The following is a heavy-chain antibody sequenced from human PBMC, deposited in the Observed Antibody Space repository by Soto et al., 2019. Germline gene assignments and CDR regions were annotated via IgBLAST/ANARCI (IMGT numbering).Heavy chain of an antibody. CDR1: AFTFNSYW. J-gene: IGHJ5*02. CDR3: AGGFNPHSNKTEGGWQGGWFDP. Sequence: PVGSLRLSCAASAFTFNSYWMHWVRQAPGKGLVWVSRISPDGSSTTYADSVKGRFTISRDNAKNTLYLEVNSLRADDTAVYYCAGGFNPHSNKTEGGWQGGWFDPWGQGTLVTVSS. V-gene: IGHV3-74*01. D-gene: IGHD6-13*01. CDR2: ISPDGSST.